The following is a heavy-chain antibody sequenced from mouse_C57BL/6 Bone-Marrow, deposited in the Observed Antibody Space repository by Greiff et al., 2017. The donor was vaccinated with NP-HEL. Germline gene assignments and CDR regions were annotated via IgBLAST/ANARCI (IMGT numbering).Heavy chain of an antibody. CDR1: GYSFTGYY. Sequence: VQLKESGPELVKPGASVKISCKASGYSFTGYYMNWVKQSPEKSLEWIGEINPSTGGTTYNQKFKAKATLTVDKSSSTAYMQLKSLTSEDSAVYYCARKDGYYYAMDYWGQGTSVTVSS. CDR2: INPSTGGT. V-gene: IGHV1-42*01. CDR3: ARKDGYYYAMDY. D-gene: IGHD2-3*01. J-gene: IGHJ4*01.